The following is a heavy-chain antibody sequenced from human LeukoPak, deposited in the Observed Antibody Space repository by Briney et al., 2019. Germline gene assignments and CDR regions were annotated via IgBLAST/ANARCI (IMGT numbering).Heavy chain of an antibody. Sequence: PSETLSLTCTVSGDSISSVNYYWSWIRQPAGKGLEWIGRIYTSGNTNYNPSLKSRVTMSVDTSKNQFSLKLSSVTAADTAVYYCARGLWPIDYWGQGTLVTVSS. CDR2: IYTSGNT. J-gene: IGHJ4*02. CDR1: GDSISSVNYY. V-gene: IGHV4-61*02. CDR3: ARGLWPIDY. D-gene: IGHD3-10*01.